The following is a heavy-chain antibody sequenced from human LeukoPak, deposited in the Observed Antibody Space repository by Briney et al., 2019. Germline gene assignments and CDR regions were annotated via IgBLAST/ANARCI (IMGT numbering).Heavy chain of an antibody. CDR3: ATYNSDFGWFDP. CDR2: IRYDGSNK. CDR1: GFTFSSYG. J-gene: IGHJ5*02. Sequence: GGSLRLSCAASGFTFSSYGMHWVRQAPGKGLEWVAFIRYDGSNKYYADSVKGRFTISGDNAKNSLYLQMNSLRAEDTAVYYCATYNSDFGWFDPWGQGTLVTVSS. V-gene: IGHV3-30*02. D-gene: IGHD6-19*01.